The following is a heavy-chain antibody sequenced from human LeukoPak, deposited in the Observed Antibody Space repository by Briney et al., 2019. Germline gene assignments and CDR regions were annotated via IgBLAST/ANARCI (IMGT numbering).Heavy chain of an antibody. Sequence: GGSLRLSCAASGFTFSSYAMTWVRQAPGKGLEWGSTIINSGATTYHADSVKGRFTISRDNFKNPMDLQMNSLRAEDTAAYYCAKDIHGDYGGLDYWGQGTLVTVSS. CDR1: GFTFSSYA. CDR3: AKDIHGDYGGLDY. J-gene: IGHJ4*02. D-gene: IGHD4-17*01. V-gene: IGHV3-23*01. CDR2: IINSGATT.